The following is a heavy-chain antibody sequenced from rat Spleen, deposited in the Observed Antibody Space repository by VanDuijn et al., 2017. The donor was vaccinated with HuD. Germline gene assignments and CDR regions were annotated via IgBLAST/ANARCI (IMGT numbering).Heavy chain of an antibody. V-gene: IGHV2-77*01. CDR1: GFSLTSYG. Sequence: QVQLKESGPGLVQTTQTLSVTCTVPGFSLTSYGLHGVRQAPGKGLEWMGMIWIDGTTNYNSALKSRLSISRDTSKSQVFLTMNSLQSDDTAVYYCAQLPGSHWGQGVMVTVSS. CDR2: IWIDGTT. CDR3: AQLPGSH. D-gene: IGHD1-4*01. J-gene: IGHJ2*01.